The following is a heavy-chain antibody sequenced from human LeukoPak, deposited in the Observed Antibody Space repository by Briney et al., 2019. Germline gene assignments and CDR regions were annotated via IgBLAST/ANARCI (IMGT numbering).Heavy chain of an antibody. V-gene: IGHV3-23*01. CDR1: GFTFSNYA. Sequence: PGGSLRLSCAASGFTFSNYAMSWVRQAPGKGLEWVSTLSGTGGSTYYADSVKGRFTISRDNSKNTLYLQMNSLRAEDTALYYCARGLAYSFGYGIDYWGQGTLVTVSS. CDR2: LSGTGGST. CDR3: ARGLAYSFGYGIDY. J-gene: IGHJ4*02. D-gene: IGHD5-18*01.